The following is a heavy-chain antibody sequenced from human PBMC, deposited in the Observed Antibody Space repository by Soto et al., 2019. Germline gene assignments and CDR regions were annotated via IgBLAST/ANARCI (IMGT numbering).Heavy chain of an antibody. J-gene: IGHJ5*02. CDR3: ARDGIRIVVVSAATPGDWFDP. Sequence: QVQLVQSGAEVKKPGASVKVSCKASGYTFTRYYMHWVRQAPGQGLEWMGTINPSGGSTIYALRFQGRVSMTRDTSTSTVYMELSSLRSEDTDVYYWARDGIRIVVVSAATPGDWFDPWGQVTLVTVSS. V-gene: IGHV1-46*01. CDR2: INPSGGST. D-gene: IGHD2-2*01. CDR1: GYTFTRYY.